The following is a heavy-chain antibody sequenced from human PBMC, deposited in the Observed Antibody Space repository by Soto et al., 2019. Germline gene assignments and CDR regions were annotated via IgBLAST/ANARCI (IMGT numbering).Heavy chain of an antibody. Sequence: QVQLQESGPGLVKPSQTLSLTCTVSGGSISSGGYYWSWIRQHPGKGLEWIGYIYYSGSTYYNPSLKSRVTISVDTSKNQFSLKLSSVTAADTDVYYCARGVTMVRGVIHTPYFDYWGQGTLVTVSS. D-gene: IGHD3-10*01. CDR2: IYYSGST. CDR1: GGSISSGGYY. J-gene: IGHJ4*02. V-gene: IGHV4-31*03. CDR3: ARGVTMVRGVIHTPYFDY.